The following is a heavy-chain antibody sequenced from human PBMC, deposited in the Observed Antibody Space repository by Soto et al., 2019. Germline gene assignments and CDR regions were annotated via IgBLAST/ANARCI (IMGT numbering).Heavy chain of an antibody. J-gene: IGHJ4*02. D-gene: IGHD6-25*01. CDR2: IKQDGSEK. Sequence: EVQLMESGGGLVQPGGSLRLACAASGFTFSRFWMSWVRQAPGQGLEWVATIKQDGSEKYYVDSVKGRFTISRDNAKNSLYLQMNSLRAEDTAVYYCARDHIAAGDFWGQGTLVTVSS. CDR3: ARDHIAAGDF. CDR1: GFTFSRFW. V-gene: IGHV3-7*01.